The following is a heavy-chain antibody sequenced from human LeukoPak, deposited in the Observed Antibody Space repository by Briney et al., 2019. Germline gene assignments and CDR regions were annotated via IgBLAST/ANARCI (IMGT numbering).Heavy chain of an antibody. CDR2: IYYSGST. D-gene: IGHD6-19*01. CDR3: ARGSGWYAY. J-gene: IGHJ4*02. Sequence: KPSETLSLTCTVSGGSISSYYWSWIRQPPGKGLEWIGYIYYSGSTNYNPSLKSRVTISVDTSKNQFALKLSSVTAADTAVYYCARGSGWYAYWGQGTLVTVSS. CDR1: GGSISSYY. V-gene: IGHV4-59*01.